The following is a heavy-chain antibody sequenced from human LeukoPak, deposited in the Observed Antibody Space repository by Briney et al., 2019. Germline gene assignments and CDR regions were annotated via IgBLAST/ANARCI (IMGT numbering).Heavy chain of an antibody. V-gene: IGHV4-34*01. CDR1: GGSFSGYY. CDR2: INHSGST. Sequence: SETLSLTCAVYGGSFSGYYWSWIRQPPGKGLEWIGEINHSGSTNYNPSLKSRVTISVDTSKNQFSLKLSSVTAADTAVYYCARGPAWWARPYYCYYMDVWGKGTTVTVSS. CDR3: ARGPAWWARPYYCYYMDV. D-gene: IGHD2-15*01. J-gene: IGHJ6*03.